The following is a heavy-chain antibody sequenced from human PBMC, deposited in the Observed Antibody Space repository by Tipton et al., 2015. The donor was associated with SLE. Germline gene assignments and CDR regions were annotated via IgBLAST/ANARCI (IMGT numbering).Heavy chain of an antibody. CDR2: VHITGST. CDR3: ARDGFNIHPWRFDS. D-gene: IGHD2-2*02. V-gene: IGHV4-59*11. J-gene: IGHJ4*02. Sequence: LRLSCAVSGDSISSHYWAWIRLPPGKGLEWLGYVHITGSTNYSPSLWGRVTISLDPSRSQFSLDLHSVTAADTAVYYCARDGFNIHPWRFDSWGRGVLVTVSS. CDR1: GDSISSHY.